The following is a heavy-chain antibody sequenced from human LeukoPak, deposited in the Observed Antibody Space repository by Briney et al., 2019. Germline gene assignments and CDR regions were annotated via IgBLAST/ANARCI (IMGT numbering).Heavy chain of an antibody. CDR3: ARRQYQLLPPYYYMDV. Sequence: SETLSLTCTVSGGSISSSSYYWGWIRQPPGKGLEWIGSIYYSGSTYYNPSLKSRVTISVDTSKNQFSLKLSSVTAADTAVYYCARRQYQLLPPYYYMDVWGKGTTVTVSS. D-gene: IGHD2-2*01. CDR1: GGSISSSSYY. CDR2: IYYSGST. J-gene: IGHJ6*03. V-gene: IGHV4-39*01.